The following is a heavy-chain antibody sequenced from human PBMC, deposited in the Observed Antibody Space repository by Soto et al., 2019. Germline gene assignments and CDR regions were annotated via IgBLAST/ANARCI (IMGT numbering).Heavy chain of an antibody. Sequence: PGGSLRLSCAASGFTFSFYVMNWVRQAPGKGLEWVSGISGSGGSTYYADSVKGRFTISRDNSKNTLYLQMNSLRAEDTAVYYCAKGVGQPGYHDYWGQGTLVTVSS. J-gene: IGHJ4*02. CDR3: AKGVGQPGYHDY. V-gene: IGHV3-23*01. CDR2: ISGSGGST. CDR1: GFTFSFYV. D-gene: IGHD2-2*01.